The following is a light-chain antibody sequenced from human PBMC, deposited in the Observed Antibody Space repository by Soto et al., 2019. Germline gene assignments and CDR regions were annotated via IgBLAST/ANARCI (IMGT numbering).Light chain of an antibody. J-gene: IGKJ3*01. V-gene: IGKV4-1*01. CDR3: QHYYSTPPT. Sequence: DIVMTQSPDSLAVSLGERATINCKSSQSVLYSSNSKNYLAWYQQKPGQPPILLISWASTRESWVPDRFSGSVSGKDFTLTISSLQAEDVAVYYCQHYYSTPPTFGPGTKVDIK. CDR1: QSVLYSSNSKNY. CDR2: WAS.